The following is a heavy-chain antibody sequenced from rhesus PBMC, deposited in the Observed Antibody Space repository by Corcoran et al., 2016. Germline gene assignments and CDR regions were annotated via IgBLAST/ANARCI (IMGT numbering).Heavy chain of an antibody. J-gene: IGHJ4*01. CDR1: GGSISSHY. V-gene: IGHV4-160*01. Sequence: QVQLQESGPGLVKPSETLSLTCAVSGGSISSHYWIWIRQAPGKGLAGSGRIYGGGSSTDYNTSLKVRGTNSTETSKNQVSLKLSAVTAAYTAVYYGARDGSSPCDDWGQGVLFTVSS. D-gene: IGHD4-29*01. CDR2: IYGGGSST. CDR3: ARDGSSPCDD.